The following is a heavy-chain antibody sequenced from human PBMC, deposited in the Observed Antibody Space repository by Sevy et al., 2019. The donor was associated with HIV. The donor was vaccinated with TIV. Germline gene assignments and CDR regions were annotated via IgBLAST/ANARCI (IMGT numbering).Heavy chain of an antibody. J-gene: IGHJ5*02. D-gene: IGHD3-9*01. CDR2: ISRSGSTI. Sequence: GGSLRLSCAASGFTFSDYYMSWIRQAPGKGLEWVSYISRSGSTINYADSVKGRFTISRDNAKNSLYLQINSLRAEDTAVYYCARENITIEEPGWFDPWGQGTLVTVSS. CDR3: ARENITIEEPGWFDP. CDR1: GFTFSDYY. V-gene: IGHV3-11*01.